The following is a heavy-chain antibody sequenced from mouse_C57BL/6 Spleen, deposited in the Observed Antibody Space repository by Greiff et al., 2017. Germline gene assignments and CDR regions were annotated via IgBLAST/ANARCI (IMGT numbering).Heavy chain of an antibody. CDR2: IYPGDGDT. Sequence: QVQLQQSGAELVKPGASVTISCKASGYAFSSYWMNWVKQRPGKGLEWIGQIYPGDGDTNYNGKFKGKATLTADKSSSTAYMQLSSLTSDDSAVYCCARSHYGSSLDYWGQGTTLTVSS. J-gene: IGHJ2*01. CDR3: ARSHYGSSLDY. V-gene: IGHV1-80*01. CDR1: GYAFSSYW. D-gene: IGHD1-1*01.